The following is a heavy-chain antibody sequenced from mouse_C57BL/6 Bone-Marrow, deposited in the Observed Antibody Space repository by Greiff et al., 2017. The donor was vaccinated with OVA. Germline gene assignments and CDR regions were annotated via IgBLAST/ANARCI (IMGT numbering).Heavy chain of an antibody. J-gene: IGHJ4*01. CDR2: ISSGSSTI. D-gene: IGHD1-1*02. V-gene: IGHV5-17*01. Sequence: EVHLVESGGGLVKPGGSLKLSCAASGFTFSDYGMHWVRQAPEKGLEWVAYISSGSSTIYYADTVKGRFTISRDNAKNTLFLQMTSLRSEDTAMYYCARPYGPYAMDYWGQGTSVTVSS. CDR3: ARPYGPYAMDY. CDR1: GFTFSDYG.